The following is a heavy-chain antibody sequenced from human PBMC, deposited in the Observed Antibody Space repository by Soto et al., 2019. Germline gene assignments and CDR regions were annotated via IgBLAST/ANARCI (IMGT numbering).Heavy chain of an antibody. J-gene: IGHJ6*03. Sequence: ASVKVSCKASGYTFTGYYMHWVRQAPGQGLEWMGWMNPNSGNTDYAQKFQGRVTMTRNTSISTAYMELSSLRSEDTAVYYCAYGSGSYYTGFYMDVWGKGTTVTVSS. CDR1: GYTFTGYY. CDR3: AYGSGSYYTGFYMDV. V-gene: IGHV1-8*02. CDR2: MNPNSGNT. D-gene: IGHD3-10*01.